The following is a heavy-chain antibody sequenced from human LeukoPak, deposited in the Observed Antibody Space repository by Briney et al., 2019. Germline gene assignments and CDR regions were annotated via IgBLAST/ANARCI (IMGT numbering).Heavy chain of an antibody. J-gene: IGHJ6*03. CDR1: GGSISSSSYY. D-gene: IGHD6-19*01. Sequence: SETLSLTCTVSGGSISSSSYYWGWIRQPPGKGLEWIGSIYYSGSTYYNPSLKSRVTISVDTSKNQFSLKLSSVTAADTAVYYCARRAVDNSYYYYMDVWGKGTTVTVSS. V-gene: IGHV4-39*07. CDR3: ARRAVDNSYYYYMDV. CDR2: IYYSGST.